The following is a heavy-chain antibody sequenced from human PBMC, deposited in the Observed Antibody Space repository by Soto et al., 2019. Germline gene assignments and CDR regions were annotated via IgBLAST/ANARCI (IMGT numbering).Heavy chain of an antibody. J-gene: IGHJ3*02. V-gene: IGHV3-30-3*01. D-gene: IGHD6-19*01. CDR3: ARATSGWYKDAFDI. Sequence: QAQLVESGGGVVQPGRSLRLSCAASGFTFSSYAIHWVSQAPGKGLEWVAVISYYGSNKYYADSVKGRFPISRDNSKNALYLPMNNLRAEDTAVYYWARATSGWYKDAFDIWGQGTMVPVSS. CDR1: GFTFSSYA. CDR2: ISYYGSNK.